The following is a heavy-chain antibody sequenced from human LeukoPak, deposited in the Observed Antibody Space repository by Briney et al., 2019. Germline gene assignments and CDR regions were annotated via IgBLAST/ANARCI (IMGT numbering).Heavy chain of an antibody. Sequence: GGSLRLSCAASGFTFSSYWMSWVRQAPGKGLEWVANIKQDGSEKYYVDSVKGRFTISRDNAKNSLYLQMNSLRAEDTAVYYCARDVSNYMYYYYYYYMDVWGKGTTVTVSS. J-gene: IGHJ6*03. CDR2: IKQDGSEK. CDR1: GFTFSSYW. CDR3: ARDVSNYMYYYYYYYMDV. V-gene: IGHV3-7*01. D-gene: IGHD4-11*01.